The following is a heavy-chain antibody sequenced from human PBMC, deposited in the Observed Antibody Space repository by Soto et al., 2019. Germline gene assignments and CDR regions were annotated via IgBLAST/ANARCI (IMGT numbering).Heavy chain of an antibody. CDR3: ARDDYGSNSGVLVDF. CDR2: INPNSGGT. V-gene: IGHV1-2*02. Sequence: GASVKVSCKASGYTFTGHFMHWVRQAPGQGFEWMGWINPNSGGTNYVQRFQGRVSMTRDTSISTAYKELSRLTSDDTAVYYCARDDYGSNSGVLVDFWGQGTLVTVSS. J-gene: IGHJ4*02. D-gene: IGHD4-17*01. CDR1: GYTFTGHF.